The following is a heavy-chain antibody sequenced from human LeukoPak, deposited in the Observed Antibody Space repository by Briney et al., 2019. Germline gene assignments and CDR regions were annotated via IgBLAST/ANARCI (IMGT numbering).Heavy chain of an antibody. D-gene: IGHD3-10*01. J-gene: IGHJ6*03. CDR3: ARAVNVGSSYYMDV. CDR2: ISGSGGNT. Sequence: GGSLRLSCAASGFSFSSYGMSWVRQAPGKGLEWVSAISGSGGNTYYADSVKGRFTISRDNSKNTLYLQMNSLRAEDTALYYCARAVNVGSSYYMDVWGKGTTVTIFS. CDR1: GFSFSSYG. V-gene: IGHV3-23*01.